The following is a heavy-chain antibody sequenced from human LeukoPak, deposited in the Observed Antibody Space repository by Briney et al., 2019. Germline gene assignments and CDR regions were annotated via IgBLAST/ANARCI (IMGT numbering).Heavy chain of an antibody. CDR1: GTSITSYY. V-gene: IGHV4-4*07. Sequence: SETLSLTCTVSGTSITSYYWSWIRQSAGKGLGWIGRIYTSGSTNYNPSLKSRVTMTVDTSKNQISLEVTSVTAADTAVYYCAKDGWFGDPLSFDFWGQGTLVTVS. CDR3: AKDGWFGDPLSFDF. D-gene: IGHD3-10*01. J-gene: IGHJ3*01. CDR2: IYTSGST.